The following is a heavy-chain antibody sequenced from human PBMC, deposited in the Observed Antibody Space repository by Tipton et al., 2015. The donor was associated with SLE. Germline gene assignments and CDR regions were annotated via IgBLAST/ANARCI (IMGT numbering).Heavy chain of an antibody. CDR1: GGSFSGYY. J-gene: IGHJ3*02. CDR3: AIEWATNAFDI. CDR2: INYSGST. D-gene: IGHD1-26*01. V-gene: IGHV4-34*01. Sequence: TLSLTCAVYGGSFSGYYWSWIRQPPGKGLEWIGEINYSGSTNYNPSLKSRVTISVDTSKNQFSLKLSSVTAADTAVYYCAIEWATNAFDIWGQGTMVTVSS.